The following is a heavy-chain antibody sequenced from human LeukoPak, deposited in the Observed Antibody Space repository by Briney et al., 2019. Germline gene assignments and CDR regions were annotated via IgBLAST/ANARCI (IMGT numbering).Heavy chain of an antibody. D-gene: IGHD5-12*01. CDR2: ISSNGGST. V-gene: IGHV3-64*01. J-gene: IGHJ6*03. CDR3: ARDLRDSGYDFLGWHLHYYMDV. Sequence: GGSLRLSCAASGFTFSSYAMHWVRQAPGKGLEYVSAISSNGGSTYYANSVKGRFTISRDNSKNTLYLQMGSLRAEDMAVYYCARDLRDSGYDFLGWHLHYYMDVWGKGTTVTISS. CDR1: GFTFSSYA.